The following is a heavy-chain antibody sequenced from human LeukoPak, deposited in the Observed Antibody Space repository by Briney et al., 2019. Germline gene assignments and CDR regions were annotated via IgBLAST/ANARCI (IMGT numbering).Heavy chain of an antibody. CDR2: FDPEDGET. Sequence: ASVTVSCKVSGYTLTELSMHWVRQAPGKGLEWMGGFDPEDGETIYAQKFQGRVTMTEDTSTDTAYMELSSLRSEDTAVYYCATKYSSSDYYYYGMDVWGQGTTVTVSS. CDR1: GYTLTELS. CDR3: ATKYSSSDYYYYGMDV. V-gene: IGHV1-24*01. J-gene: IGHJ6*02. D-gene: IGHD6-13*01.